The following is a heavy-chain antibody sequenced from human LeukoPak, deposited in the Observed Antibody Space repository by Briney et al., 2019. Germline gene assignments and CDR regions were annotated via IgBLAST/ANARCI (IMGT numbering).Heavy chain of an antibody. CDR1: GFTFSSYA. D-gene: IGHD1-26*01. V-gene: IGHV3-23*01. CDR3: AKDLSSFFY. CDR2: ISGSGGST. J-gene: IGHJ4*02. Sequence: PGGSLRLSCAASGFTFSSYAMSWVRQAPGKGLEWVSVISGSGGSTYYADSVKGRFTTSRDNSKNTLYLKMNSLRAEDTDVYYCAKDLSSFFYWGQGTLVTVSS.